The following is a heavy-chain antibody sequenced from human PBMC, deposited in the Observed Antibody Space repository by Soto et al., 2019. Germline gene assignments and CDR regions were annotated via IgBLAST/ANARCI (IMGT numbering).Heavy chain of an antibody. Sequence: SETLSLTCAVYGGSFSGYYWSWIRQPPGKGLEWIGEINHSGSTNYNPSLKSRVTISVDTSKNQFSLKLSSVTAADTAVYYCARGLEGYYDSSGYRYFDYWGQGTLVTVSS. CDR1: GGSFSGYY. J-gene: IGHJ4*02. CDR2: INHSGST. V-gene: IGHV4-34*01. D-gene: IGHD3-22*01. CDR3: ARGLEGYYDSSGYRYFDY.